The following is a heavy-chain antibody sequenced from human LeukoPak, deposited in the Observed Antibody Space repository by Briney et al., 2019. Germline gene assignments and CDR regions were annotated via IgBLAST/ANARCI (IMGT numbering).Heavy chain of an antibody. CDR3: ARHIGGGIEDMDV. D-gene: IGHD3-16*02. V-gene: IGHV4-59*08. CDR2: IYVTGN. J-gene: IGHJ6*03. Sequence: PSETLSLTSTVSGGSIGTYYWSWVRQSPGKGLEWIGYIYVTGNRYNPYLQSRVTISVDTSRNQFFLKMSSVTAADTAVYYCARHIGGGIEDMDVWGKGTKVTVSS. CDR1: GGSIGTYY.